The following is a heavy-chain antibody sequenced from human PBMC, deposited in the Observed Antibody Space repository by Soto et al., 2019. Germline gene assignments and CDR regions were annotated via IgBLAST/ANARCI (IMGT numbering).Heavy chain of an antibody. D-gene: IGHD6-13*01. J-gene: IGHJ6*02. CDR2: IWYDGSNK. Sequence: QVQLVESGGGVVQPGRSLRLSCAASGFTFSSYGMHWVRQAPGKGLEWVAVIWYDGSNKYYADSVKGRFTISRDNSKNTLYLQMNSLRAEDTAVYYCARVRDSSSWDGWGDGMDVWGQGTTVTVSS. V-gene: IGHV3-33*01. CDR1: GFTFSSYG. CDR3: ARVRDSSSWDGWGDGMDV.